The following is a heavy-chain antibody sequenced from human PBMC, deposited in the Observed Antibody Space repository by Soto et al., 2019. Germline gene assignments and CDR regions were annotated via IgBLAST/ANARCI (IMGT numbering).Heavy chain of an antibody. CDR1: GFTFSNYG. J-gene: IGHJ6*02. Sequence: QVQLVESGGGVVQPGRSLRLSCAASGFTFSNYGMHWVRQAPGKGLEWVAVIWYDGSNKYYADSVKGRFTISRDNSKNTLYLQMNSLRAEDTAVYHCARGVEGSGSGGMDVWGQGTTVTVSS. V-gene: IGHV3-33*01. D-gene: IGHD3-10*01. CDR3: ARGVEGSGSGGMDV. CDR2: IWYDGSNK.